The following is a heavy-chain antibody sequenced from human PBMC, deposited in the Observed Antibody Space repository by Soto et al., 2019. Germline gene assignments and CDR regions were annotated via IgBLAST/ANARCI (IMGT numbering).Heavy chain of an antibody. D-gene: IGHD3-10*01. CDR3: ARAQLWFGGSYYYYYGMDV. CDR2: ISYDRSNT. V-gene: IGHV3-30-3*01. Sequence: QVQLVESGGGVVQPGRSLRVSCAASGFTFSSYAMHWVRQAPGKGLEWVALISYDRSNTYYADSVKGRFTISRDNSNNTLYLHMNSLRVEDTAVYYCARAQLWFGGSYYYYYGMDVWGQGTTVTVSS. CDR1: GFTFSSYA. J-gene: IGHJ6*02.